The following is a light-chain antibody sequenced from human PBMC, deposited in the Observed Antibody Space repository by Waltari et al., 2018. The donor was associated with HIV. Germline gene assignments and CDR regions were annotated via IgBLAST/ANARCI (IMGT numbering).Light chain of an antibody. CDR2: WAS. CDR1: RSVLYSSNNKNY. CDR3: QQYYATPDT. Sequence: DIVMTQSPDSLAVSLGERATINCKSSRSVLYSSNNKNYLAWYQQKPGQPPKLLIYWASTRESGVPDRFSGSGSGTDFTLTITGLQAEDVAVYYCQQYYATPDTFGQGTKLEIK. J-gene: IGKJ2*01. V-gene: IGKV4-1*01.